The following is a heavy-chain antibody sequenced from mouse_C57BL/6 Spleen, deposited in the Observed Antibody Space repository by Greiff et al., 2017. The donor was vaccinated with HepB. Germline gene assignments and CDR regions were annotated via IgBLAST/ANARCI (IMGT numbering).Heavy chain of an antibody. Sequence: QVQLQQPGAELVRPGSSVKLSCKASGYTFTSYWMHWVKQRPIQGLEWIGNIDPSDSETHYNQKFTDKATLTVDKSSSTAYMQLSSLTSEDSAVYYCARSGHYYGSSFFDYWGQGTTLTVSS. CDR1: GYTFTSYW. CDR2: IDPSDSET. J-gene: IGHJ2*01. CDR3: ARSGHYYGSSFFDY. V-gene: IGHV1-52*01. D-gene: IGHD1-1*01.